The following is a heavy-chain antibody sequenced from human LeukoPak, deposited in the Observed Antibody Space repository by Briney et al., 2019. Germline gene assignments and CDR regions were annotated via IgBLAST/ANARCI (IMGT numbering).Heavy chain of an antibody. CDR3: ARDGSDFWSGYPVEGAFDI. CDR1: GYTFTSYG. V-gene: IGHV1-18*01. D-gene: IGHD3-3*01. J-gene: IGHJ3*02. CDR2: ISAYNGNT. Sequence: ASVKVSCKASGYTFTSYGISWVRQAPGQGLERMGWISAYNGNTNYAQKLHGRVTMTTDTSTSTAYMELSRLRSDDTAVYYCARDGSDFWSGYPVEGAFDIWGQGTMVTVSS.